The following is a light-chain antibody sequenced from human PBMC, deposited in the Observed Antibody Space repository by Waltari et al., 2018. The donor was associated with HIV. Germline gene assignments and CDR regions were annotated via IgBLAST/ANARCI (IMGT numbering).Light chain of an antibody. J-gene: IGLJ3*02. CDR2: DDS. Sequence: SSVLTPPPSVSVAPGKTATLTCGGNTIGSKSVHWYQQTPGQAPVLVIYDDSDRPSGIPERFSGSKSGNTATLTISRVEAGDEADYYCQVWDSSSDHWVFGGGTKLTVL. V-gene: IGLV3-21*04. CDR1: TIGSKS. CDR3: QVWDSSSDHWV.